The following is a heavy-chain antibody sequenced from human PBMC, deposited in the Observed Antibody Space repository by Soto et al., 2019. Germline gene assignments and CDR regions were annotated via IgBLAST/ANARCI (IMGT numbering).Heavy chain of an antibody. V-gene: IGHV3-73*01. D-gene: IGHD3-9*01. J-gene: IGHJ6*02. CDR2: IRSKANSYAT. Sequence: GGSLRLSCAASGFTFSCSAMHWVRQASGKGLEWVGRIRSKANSYATAYAASVKGRFTISRDDSKNTAYLQMNSLKTEDTAVYYCTRTDTXYDILTGIERAHYGMDVWGQGTTVTVSS. CDR3: TRTDTXYDILTGIERAHYGMDV. CDR1: GFTFSCSA.